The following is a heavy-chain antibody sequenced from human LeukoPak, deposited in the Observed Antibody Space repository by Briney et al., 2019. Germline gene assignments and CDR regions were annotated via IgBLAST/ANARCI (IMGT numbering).Heavy chain of an antibody. J-gene: IGHJ3*02. D-gene: IGHD7-27*01. CDR1: GFPFSSYS. Sequence: GSLRLSCAASGFPFSSYSMNWVRQAPGKGLEWVSSISSSSSYIYYADSVKGRFTISRDNAKNSLYLQMNSLRAEDTAVYYCARGSGNWAAGAFDIWGQGTMVTVSS. V-gene: IGHV3-21*01. CDR3: ARGSGNWAAGAFDI. CDR2: ISSSSSYI.